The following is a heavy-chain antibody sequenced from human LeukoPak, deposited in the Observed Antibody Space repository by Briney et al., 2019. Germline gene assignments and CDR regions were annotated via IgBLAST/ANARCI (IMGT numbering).Heavy chain of an antibody. CDR3: ARDVGATTPYSDY. CDR2: INPNSGGT. CDR1: GYTFTGYY. Sequence: GASVKVSCKGSGYTFTGYYLHWVRRAPGQGLEWMGWINPNSGGTNYAQKFQGRVTMTRDTSTSTAYMEVSRLRSDDTAVYYCARDVGATTPYSDYWGQGTLVTVSS. J-gene: IGHJ4*02. D-gene: IGHD1-26*01. V-gene: IGHV1-2*02.